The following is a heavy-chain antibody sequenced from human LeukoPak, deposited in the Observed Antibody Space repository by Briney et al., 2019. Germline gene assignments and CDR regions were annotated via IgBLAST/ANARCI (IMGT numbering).Heavy chain of an antibody. CDR2: INSTGSVV. D-gene: IGHD5-24*01. J-gene: IGHJ4*02. CDR1: GFTFSSFS. Sequence: PGGSLRLSCAASGFTFSSFSMNWVRQAPGKGLEWIAYINSTGSVVHYADSVEGGFTITRDNANNSVFLQMNSLRVDDTAVYYCARDLHRDGYTWPYFDSWGQGTLVTV. V-gene: IGHV3-48*04. CDR3: ARDLHRDGYTWPYFDS.